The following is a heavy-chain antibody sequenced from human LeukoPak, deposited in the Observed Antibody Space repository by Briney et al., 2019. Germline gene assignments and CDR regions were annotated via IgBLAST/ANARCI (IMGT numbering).Heavy chain of an antibody. CDR2: IYYSGTA. Sequence: SETLSLTCTVSGTSISSSAYYWGWIRQVPGKGLEWIGSIYYSGTAYYNPSLESRVTISEDTSRSRFSLMLASVTAADTAVYYCARQASDYYYYYMDVWGQGTTVIVAS. V-gene: IGHV4-39*01. CDR3: ARQASDYYYYYMDV. J-gene: IGHJ6*03. CDR1: GTSISSSAYY.